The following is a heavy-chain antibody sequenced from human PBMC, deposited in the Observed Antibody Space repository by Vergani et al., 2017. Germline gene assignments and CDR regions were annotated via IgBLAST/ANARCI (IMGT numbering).Heavy chain of an antibody. CDR3: ARNPIGSSYYEY. V-gene: IGHV4-4*03. J-gene: IGHJ4*02. D-gene: IGHD3-10*01. Sequence: QVQLQESGPGLVQPLGTLSLTCSVSGGPLSTTDWWSWVRQSPERGLEWIGKIGHSGSTYFNASFASRVSMSVDWSVKQFSLYLRSVTAADTAVYYCARNPIGSSYYEYWGQGILVTVSS. CDR2: IGHSGST. CDR1: GGPLSTTDW.